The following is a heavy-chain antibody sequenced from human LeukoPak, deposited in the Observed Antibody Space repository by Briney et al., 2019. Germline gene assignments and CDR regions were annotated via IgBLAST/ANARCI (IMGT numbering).Heavy chain of an antibody. V-gene: IGHV4-34*01. CDR3: ARGPITMVRGALRYYYGMDV. D-gene: IGHD3-10*01. CDR2: INHSGST. J-gene: IGHJ6*04. CDR1: GGSFSGYY. Sequence: SETLSLTCAVYGGSFSGYYWSWVRQPPGKGGEWIGEINHSGSTNYNPSLRSRVTISVDTSKNQFSLKLSSVTAADTAVYYCARGPITMVRGALRYYYGMDVWGKGTTVTVSS.